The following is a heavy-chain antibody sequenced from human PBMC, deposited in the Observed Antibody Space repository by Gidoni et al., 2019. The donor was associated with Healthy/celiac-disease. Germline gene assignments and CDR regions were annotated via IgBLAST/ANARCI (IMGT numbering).Heavy chain of an antibody. V-gene: IGHV3-48*03. D-gene: IGHD2-15*01. CDR3: ARDLEGYCSGGSCYPDY. CDR2: ISSSGSTI. CDR1: GFTFSSYE. Sequence: EVQLVESGGGLVQPGGSLRLSCAASGFTFSSYEMNWVRQAPGKGLEWVSYISSSGSTIYYADSVKGRFTISRDNAKNSLYLQMNSLRAEDTAVYYCARDLEGYCSGGSCYPDYWGQGTLVTVSS. J-gene: IGHJ4*02.